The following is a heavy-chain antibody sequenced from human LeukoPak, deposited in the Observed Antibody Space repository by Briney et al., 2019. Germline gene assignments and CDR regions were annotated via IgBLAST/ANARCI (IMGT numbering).Heavy chain of an antibody. V-gene: IGHV1-69*13. D-gene: IGHD1-26*01. CDR2: IIPIFGTA. Sequence: SVKVSCKASGGTFSSYAISWVRQAPGQGLEWMGGIIPIFGTANYAQKFQGRVTITADESTSTAYMELSSLRSEDTAVYYCARERGSIVGAIYFDYWGQGTLVTVSS. CDR3: ARERGSIVGAIYFDY. J-gene: IGHJ4*02. CDR1: GGTFSSYA.